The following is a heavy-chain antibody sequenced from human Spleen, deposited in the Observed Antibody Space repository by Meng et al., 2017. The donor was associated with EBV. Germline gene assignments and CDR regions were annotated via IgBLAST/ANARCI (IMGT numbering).Heavy chain of an antibody. D-gene: IGHD1-26*01. CDR1: GYTFASYG. CDR3: ARVFSGGSSESDY. Sequence: QVQLVPAGAEVKTPGASVRVSCQTSGYTFASYGISWVRQAPGQGLEWMGWISVYNGKIKYAQKFQGRVTMTTDTSTNTAYMELRSLRSDDTAVYYCARVFSGGSSESDYWGQGTLVTVSS. CDR2: ISVYNGKI. J-gene: IGHJ4*02. V-gene: IGHV1-18*01.